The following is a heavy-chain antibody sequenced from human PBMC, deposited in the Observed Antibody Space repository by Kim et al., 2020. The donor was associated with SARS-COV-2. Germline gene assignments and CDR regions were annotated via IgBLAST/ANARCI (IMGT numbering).Heavy chain of an antibody. Sequence: ASVKVPCKASGFTFTFYSMHWVRPAPGQGLEWMGMINRSGGGTNYAQKFQGRVTMTGDTSTNTVYMELSSLISDDTAVYYCAKEGGHWGQGTLVTVSS. CDR1: GFTFTFYS. D-gene: IGHD3-16*01. J-gene: IGHJ4*02. CDR3: AKEGGH. V-gene: IGHV1-46*01. CDR2: INRSGGGT.